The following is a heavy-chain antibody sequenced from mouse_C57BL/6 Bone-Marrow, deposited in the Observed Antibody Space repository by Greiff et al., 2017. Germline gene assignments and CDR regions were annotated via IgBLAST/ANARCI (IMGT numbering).Heavy chain of an antibody. CDR2: IDPSDSYT. V-gene: IGHV1-69*01. D-gene: IGHD1-1*01. CDR1: GYTFTSYW. Sequence: QVQLQQPGAELVMPGASVKLSCKASGYTFTSYWMPWVKQRPGQGLEWIGEIDPSDSYTNYNQKFKGKSTLTVDKSSSKAYMQLSSLTSEDSAVYYCARGGTVVATNFDYWGQGTTRTVSS. CDR3: ARGGTVVATNFDY. J-gene: IGHJ2*01.